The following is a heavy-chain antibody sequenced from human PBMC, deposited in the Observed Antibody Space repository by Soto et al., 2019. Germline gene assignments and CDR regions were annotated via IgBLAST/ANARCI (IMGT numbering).Heavy chain of an antibody. D-gene: IGHD6-13*01. V-gene: IGHV4-39*01. CDR1: GGSISSSSYY. CDR2: IYYSGSN. Sequence: QLQLQESGPGLVKPSETLSLTCTVSGGSISSSSYYWGWIRQPPGKGLEWIGSIYYSGSNYYNPSVKSRVTISVDTSKIQFALKLSSVTAADTAVYYCARSLSSWDPYYFDYWGQGTLGTVAS. J-gene: IGHJ4*02. CDR3: ARSLSSWDPYYFDY.